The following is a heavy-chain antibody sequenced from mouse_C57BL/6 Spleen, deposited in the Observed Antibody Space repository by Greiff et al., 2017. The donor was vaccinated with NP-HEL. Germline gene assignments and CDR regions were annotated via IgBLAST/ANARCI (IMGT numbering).Heavy chain of an antibody. CDR1: GYAFTNYL. CDR3: ARAGYYLDY. D-gene: IGHD2-3*01. V-gene: IGHV1-54*01. J-gene: IGHJ2*01. CDR2: INPGSGGT. Sequence: VKLQESGAELVRPGTSVKVSCKASGYAFTNYLIEWVKQRPGQGLEWIGVINPGSGGTNYNEKFKGKATLTADKSSSTAYMQLSSLTSEDSAVYFCARAGYYLDYWGQGTTLTVSS.